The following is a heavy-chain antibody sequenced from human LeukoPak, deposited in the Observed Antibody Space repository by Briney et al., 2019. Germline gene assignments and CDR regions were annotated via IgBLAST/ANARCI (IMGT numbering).Heavy chain of an antibody. J-gene: IGHJ4*02. V-gene: IGHV3-23*01. CDR1: GFTFSSYA. CDR2: ISGSGGST. D-gene: IGHD3-10*01. Sequence: GGSLRLSCAASGFTFSSYAMSWVCQAPGKGLEWVSAISGSGGSTYYADSVKGRFTIFRDNAKNSLYLQMNSLRAEDTALYYCAKGVGTMVRGVIDWGQGTLVTVSS. CDR3: AKGVGTMVRGVID.